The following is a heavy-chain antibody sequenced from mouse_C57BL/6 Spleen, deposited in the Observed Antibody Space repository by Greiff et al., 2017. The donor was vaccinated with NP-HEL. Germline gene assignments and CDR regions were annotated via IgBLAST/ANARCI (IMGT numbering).Heavy chain of an antibody. J-gene: IGHJ3*01. CDR1: GYTFTSYW. Sequence: VQLQQPGAELVKPGASVKLSCKASGYTFTSYWMHWVKQRPGQGLEWIGMIHPNSGSTNYNEKFKSKATLTVDKSSSTAYMQLSSLTSEDSAVYYCAREEVTTRFAYWGKGTLVTVSA. CDR3: AREEVTTRFAY. D-gene: IGHD2-2*01. CDR2: IHPNSGST. V-gene: IGHV1-64*01.